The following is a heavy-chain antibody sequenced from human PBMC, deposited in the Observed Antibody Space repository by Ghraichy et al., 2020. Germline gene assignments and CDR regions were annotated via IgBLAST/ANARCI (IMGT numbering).Heavy chain of an antibody. D-gene: IGHD4-17*01. CDR1: GFTFRSYW. CDR2: INSDGSST. CDR3: ARAGGTGGDYVIWNS. J-gene: IGHJ4*02. Sequence: GESLNISCAASGFTFRSYWMHWVRQVPGKGLVWVSRINSDGSSTTYADSVKGRFTISRDNAKNTLYLQMNSLGAEDTAVYYCARAGGTGGDYVIWNSWGQGTLVTVSS. V-gene: IGHV3-74*01.